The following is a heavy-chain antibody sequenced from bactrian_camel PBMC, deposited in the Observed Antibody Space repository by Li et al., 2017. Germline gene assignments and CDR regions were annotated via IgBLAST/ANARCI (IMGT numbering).Heavy chain of an antibody. CDR2: IDKLDSRR. J-gene: IGHJ4*01. V-gene: IGHV3S1*01. CDR1: GYSYSTYC. CDR3: AADRMACLRPSVQLASYNF. Sequence: HVQLVESGGGSVQVGGSLPLSCVASPGYSYSTYCMAWFRQVPGKEREGVAFIDKLDSRRGYADSVKGRFTISKDNATNTVSLQMNSLKPEDTAMYYCAADRMACLRPSVQLASYNFWGQGTQVTVS.